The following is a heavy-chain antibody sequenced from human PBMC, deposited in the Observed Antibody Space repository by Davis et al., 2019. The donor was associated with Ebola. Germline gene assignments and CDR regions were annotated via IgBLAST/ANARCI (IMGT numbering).Heavy chain of an antibody. D-gene: IGHD1-26*01. J-gene: IGHJ6*02. V-gene: IGHV1-8*01. CDR2: MNPNSGNT. CDR1: GYTFTSYD. Sequence: ASVKVSCKASGYTFTSYDINWVRQATGQGLEWMGWMNPNSGNTGYAQKFQGRVTMTRNTSISTAYMELSSLRSEDTAVYYCARDLVGATSIYYYYGMDVWGQGTTVTVSS. CDR3: ARDLVGATSIYYYYGMDV.